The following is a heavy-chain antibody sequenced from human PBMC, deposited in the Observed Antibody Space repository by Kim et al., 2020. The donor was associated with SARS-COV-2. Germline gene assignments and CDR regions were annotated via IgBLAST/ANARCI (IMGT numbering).Heavy chain of an antibody. CDR3: ARQVDYDILTGYYYQYYFDY. D-gene: IGHD3-9*01. Sequence: SETLSLTCTVSGGSISSSSYYWGWIRQPPGKGLEWIGSIYYSGSTYYNPSLKSRVTISVDTSKNQFSLKLSSVTAADTAVYYCARQVDYDILTGYYYQYYFDYWGQGTLVSVSS. CDR2: IYYSGST. CDR1: GGSISSSSYY. V-gene: IGHV4-39*01. J-gene: IGHJ4*02.